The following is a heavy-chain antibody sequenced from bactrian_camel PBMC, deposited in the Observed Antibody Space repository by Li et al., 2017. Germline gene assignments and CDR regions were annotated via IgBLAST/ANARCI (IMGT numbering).Heavy chain of an antibody. CDR3: AARVRGCNGHWRSAIDFDY. V-gene: IGHV3S53*01. CDR1: GYRSCTYD. D-gene: IGHD3*01. CDR2: IASDGRI. J-gene: IGHJ6*01. Sequence: QLVESGGGSVQAGGSLRLSCAASGYRSCTYDMSWYRQAPGKEREFVSGIASDGRIRYADSVKGRFTISQDNAKKNGYLQMNNLKPKDSAMYYCAARVRGCNGHWRSAIDFDYWGQGTQVTVS.